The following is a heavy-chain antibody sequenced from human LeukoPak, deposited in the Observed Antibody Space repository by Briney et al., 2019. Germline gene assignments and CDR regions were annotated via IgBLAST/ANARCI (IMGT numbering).Heavy chain of an antibody. Sequence: PGGSLRLSCVVSGFSVSNNYVSWVRQAPGKGLEWVSVIYSGNTIKYADSVKGRFTISRDNSKNTVYLQMSSLGAEDTALYYCAPIGTGDYRDDSWGQGTLVTVSS. CDR3: APIGTGDYRDDS. D-gene: IGHD3/OR15-3a*01. CDR2: IYSGNTI. V-gene: IGHV3-66*01. CDR1: GFSVSNNY. J-gene: IGHJ5*01.